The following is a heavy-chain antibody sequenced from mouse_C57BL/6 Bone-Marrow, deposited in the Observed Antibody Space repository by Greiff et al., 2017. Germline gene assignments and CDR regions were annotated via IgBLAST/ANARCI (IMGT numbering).Heavy chain of an antibody. CDR1: GFNINDDY. CDR3: TTRTIYDGYDGRAY. CDR2: IDPESGDT. D-gene: IGHD2-3*01. J-gene: IGHJ3*01. V-gene: IGHV14-4*01. Sequence: DVHLVESGAELVRPGASVKLSCTASGFNINDDYMHWVKQRPEQGLEWIGWIDPESGDTDYASKFQGKATITADTSSNTAYLQLSSLTSEDTAVYYCTTRTIYDGYDGRAYWGQGTLVTVSA.